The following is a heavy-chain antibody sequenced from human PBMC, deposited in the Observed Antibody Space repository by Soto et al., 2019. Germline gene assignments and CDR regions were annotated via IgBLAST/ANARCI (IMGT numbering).Heavy chain of an antibody. V-gene: IGHV1-18*01. J-gene: IGHJ6*02. Sequence: ASVKVSCKASGYTFTSYGISWVRQAPGQGLEWMGWSSAYNGNTNYAQKLQGRVTMTTDTSTSTAYMALRSLRSDDTAVYYCARSDLYDSPLSYGMDVWGQGTTVTVSS. D-gene: IGHD3-3*01. CDR1: GYTFTSYG. CDR3: ARSDLYDSPLSYGMDV. CDR2: SSAYNGNT.